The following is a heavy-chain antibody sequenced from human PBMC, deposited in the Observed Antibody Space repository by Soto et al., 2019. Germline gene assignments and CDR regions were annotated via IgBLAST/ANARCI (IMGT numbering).Heavy chain of an antibody. J-gene: IGHJ4*02. CDR3: ARDLNYGLFDY. Sequence: GGSLRLSCAASGFTFSDYYIHWIRRAPGKGLEWISYISGNGEVIQYAASARGRFTISRDNAENSVYLEMESPRDEDTAVYYCARDLNYGLFDYWGQGTLVTVSS. CDR2: ISGNGEVI. V-gene: IGHV3-11*04. D-gene: IGHD4-17*01. CDR1: GFTFSDYY.